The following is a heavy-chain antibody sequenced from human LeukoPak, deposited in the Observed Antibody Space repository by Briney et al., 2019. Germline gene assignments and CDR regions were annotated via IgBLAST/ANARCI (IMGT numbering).Heavy chain of an antibody. V-gene: IGHV1-69*06. Sequence: SVKVSCKASGGTFSSYAINWVRQAPGQGLEWMGGIIPIFGTANYAQKFQGRVTITADKSTGTAYMELSSLTSEDTAVYYCASDSGSGSYGGYWGQGTLVTVSS. J-gene: IGHJ4*02. CDR1: GGTFSSYA. CDR3: ASDSGSGSYGGY. CDR2: IIPIFGTA. D-gene: IGHD3-10*01.